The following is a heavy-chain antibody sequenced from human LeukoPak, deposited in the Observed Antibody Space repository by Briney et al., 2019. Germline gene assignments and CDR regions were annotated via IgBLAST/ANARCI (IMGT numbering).Heavy chain of an antibody. CDR2: IYHSEST. CDR1: GYSISRGYY. CDR3: GRQWYCTSTSCHIDY. J-gene: IGHJ4*02. V-gene: IGHV4-38-2*01. Sequence: ASETLSLTCAVSGYSISRGYYWAWIRQPPGEGLEWIGSIYHSESTYYNASLKSRVTMSVDTSKNQFSLKLSSVTAADTAIYYCGRQWYCTSTSCHIDYWGQGTLVTVSS. D-gene: IGHD2-2*01.